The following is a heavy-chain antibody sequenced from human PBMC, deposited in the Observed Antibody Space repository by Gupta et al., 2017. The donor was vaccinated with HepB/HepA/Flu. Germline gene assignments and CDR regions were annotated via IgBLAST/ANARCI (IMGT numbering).Heavy chain of an antibody. J-gene: IGHJ4*02. Sequence: QLQLQESGPGLVKPSETLSLTCRVSGGSLSHSNYYWDWIRQPPGKVLEWLGSISHDGTTDYNPSLKSRVTISADTSKNQVSLKVTSVSAADTAVYYCARRETFDSFDSWGQGILVTVSS. CDR1: GGSLSHSNYY. CDR3: ARRETFDSFDS. V-gene: IGHV4-39*01. CDR2: ISHDGTT.